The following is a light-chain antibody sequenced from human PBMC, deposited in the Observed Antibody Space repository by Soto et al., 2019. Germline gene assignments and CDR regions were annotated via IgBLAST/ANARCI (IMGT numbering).Light chain of an antibody. J-gene: IGKJ4*01. V-gene: IGKV1-5*03. Sequence: DIQMTQSPSTLSASVGDRVTITCRASQSISSWLAWYQQKPGKAPKLLLYKASSLESGVPLRFSGSGSGTEFTLTISRLQPDDFATYYCQQYDTYPLTFGVGTKVEIK. CDR1: QSISSW. CDR3: QQYDTYPLT. CDR2: KAS.